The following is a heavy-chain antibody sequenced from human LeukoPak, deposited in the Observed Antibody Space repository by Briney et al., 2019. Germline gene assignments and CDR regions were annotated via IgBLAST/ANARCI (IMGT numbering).Heavy chain of an antibody. V-gene: IGHV3-30*03. J-gene: IGHJ6*02. Sequence: GGSLRLSCAASGFTFSSYGMHWVRQAPGKGLEWVAVISYDGSNKYYADSVKGRFTISRDNSKNTLYLQMNSLRAEDTAVYYCARTYYGDYVVNGMDVWGQGTTVTVSS. CDR2: ISYDGSNK. CDR1: GFTFSSYG. CDR3: ARTYYGDYVVNGMDV. D-gene: IGHD4-17*01.